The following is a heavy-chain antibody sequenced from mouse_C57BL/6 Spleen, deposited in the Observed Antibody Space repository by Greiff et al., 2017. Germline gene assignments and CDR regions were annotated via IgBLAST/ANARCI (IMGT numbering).Heavy chain of an antibody. CDR2: IDPEDGDT. CDR3: TTFEVITTEAHYYAMDY. V-gene: IGHV14-1*01. CDR1: GFNIKDYY. Sequence: VQLQQSGAELVRPGASVKLSCTASGFNIKDYYMHWVKQRPEQGLEWIGRIDPEDGDTEYAPKFQGKATMTADTSSTTAYLQLSSLTSEDTAVYYCTTFEVITTEAHYYAMDYWGQGTSVTVSS. J-gene: IGHJ4*01. D-gene: IGHD2-4*01.